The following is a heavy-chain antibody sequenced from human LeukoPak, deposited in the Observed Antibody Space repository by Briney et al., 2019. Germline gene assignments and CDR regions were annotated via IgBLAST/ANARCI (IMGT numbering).Heavy chain of an antibody. CDR2: IHPEGNEK. CDR1: GFTFSDFW. J-gene: IGHJ4*02. Sequence: GGSLRLSCAVSGFTFSDFWMSWVRQAPGRGLEWVANIHPEGNEKYHVESVKGRFAISRDNAKNSLFLQMNGLRVEDTAVYYCARGDAFSGDHWGQGTLVTVSS. V-gene: IGHV3-7*04. CDR3: ARGDAFSGDH.